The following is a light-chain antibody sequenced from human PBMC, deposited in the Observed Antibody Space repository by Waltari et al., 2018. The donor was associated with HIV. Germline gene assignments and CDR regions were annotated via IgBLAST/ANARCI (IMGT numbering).Light chain of an antibody. CDR1: SSDVGAYHY. CDR2: EVS. J-gene: IGLJ2*01. Sequence: QSALTQPASVSGSPGQSITVSCTGTSSDVGAYHYVSWYQQTPGTAPTLVIYEVSNRPSGISYRFSGSKSGNTASLTISGLQTEDEGDYYCSSFTTSNSLLFGGGTKVTVL. CDR3: SSFTTSNSLL. V-gene: IGLV2-14*01.